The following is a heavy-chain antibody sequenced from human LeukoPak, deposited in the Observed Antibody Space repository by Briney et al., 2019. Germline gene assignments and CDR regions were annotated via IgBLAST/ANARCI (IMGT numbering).Heavy chain of an antibody. CDR2: ISSSSSYI. Sequence: XXSLRLSCAASGFTFSSHSMNWVRQAPGKGLEWVSSISSSSSYIYYADSVKGRFTISRDNAKNSLYLQMNSLRAEDTAVYYCARASVGIAATTDFDYWGQGTLVTVSS. J-gene: IGHJ4*02. CDR3: ARASVGIAATTDFDY. CDR1: GFTFSSHS. V-gene: IGHV3-21*01. D-gene: IGHD2-15*01.